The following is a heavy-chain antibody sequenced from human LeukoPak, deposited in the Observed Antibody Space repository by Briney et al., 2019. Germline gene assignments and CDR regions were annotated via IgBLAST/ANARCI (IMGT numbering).Heavy chain of an antibody. D-gene: IGHD6-13*01. Sequence: GGSLRLSCAASGFTFNDYWMHWVRQAPGQGLVWVSRINTDGSRIYYADSVKGRFTISRDNSKNTLYLQMNSLRAEDTAVYYCARAPVAAAPPAEYFQHWGQGTLVTVSS. V-gene: IGHV3-74*01. CDR1: GFTFNDYW. CDR2: INTDGSRI. J-gene: IGHJ1*01. CDR3: ARAPVAAAPPAEYFQH.